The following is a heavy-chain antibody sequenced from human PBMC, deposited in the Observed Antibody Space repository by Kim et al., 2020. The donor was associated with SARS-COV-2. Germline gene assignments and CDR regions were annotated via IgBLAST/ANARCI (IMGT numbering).Heavy chain of an antibody. Sequence: GASLKISCKGSGYSFPSYWIGWVRQMPGKGLEWMGIIYPGDSDTRYSPSFQGQVTISADKSINTAYLQWSSLKASDTAMYYCARQGEYGEATHYYYYGMDVWGQGTTVSVSS. CDR2: IYPGDSDT. CDR3: ARQGEYGEATHYYYYGMDV. CDR1: GYSFPSYW. J-gene: IGHJ6*02. V-gene: IGHV5-51*01. D-gene: IGHD4-17*01.